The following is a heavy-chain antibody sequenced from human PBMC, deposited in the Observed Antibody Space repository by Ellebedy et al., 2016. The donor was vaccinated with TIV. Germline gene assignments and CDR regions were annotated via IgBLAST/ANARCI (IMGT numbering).Heavy chain of an antibody. CDR3: ARDAFDCCRRDYYYGMDV. V-gene: IGHV3-30*03. Sequence: GGSLRLSXAASGFTFSSYGMHWVRQAPGKGLEWVAVISYDGSNKYYADSVKGRFTISRDNSKNTLYLQMNSLRAEDTAVYYCARDAFDCCRRDYYYGMDVWGQGTTVTVSS. J-gene: IGHJ6*02. CDR2: ISYDGSNK. D-gene: IGHD2-21*01. CDR1: GFTFSSYG.